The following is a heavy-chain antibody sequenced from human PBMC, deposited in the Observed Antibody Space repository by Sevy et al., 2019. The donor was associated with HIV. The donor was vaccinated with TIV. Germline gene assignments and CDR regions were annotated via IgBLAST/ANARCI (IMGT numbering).Heavy chain of an antibody. D-gene: IGHD1-26*01. J-gene: IGHJ4*02. CDR1: GFTLSSYS. Sequence: GGSLRLSCAVSGFTLSSYSMNWVRQAPGKGLEWVSYISSSSSSTYYADSVKGRFTISRDNAKNSLYLQMNSLRDEDTAVYYCARAENYYGGRNFDSWGQGTLVTVSS. CDR3: ARAENYYGGRNFDS. CDR2: ISSSSSST. V-gene: IGHV3-48*02.